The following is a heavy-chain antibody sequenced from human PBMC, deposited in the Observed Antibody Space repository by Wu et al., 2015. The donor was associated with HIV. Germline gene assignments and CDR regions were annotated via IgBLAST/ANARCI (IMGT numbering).Heavy chain of an antibody. D-gene: IGHD1-26*01. CDR2: INPSGGST. CDR3: ARYREVNHDAFDI. Sequence: QVQLVQSGAEVKKPGASVKVSCKASGYTFTSYYMHWVRQAPGQGLEWMGIINPSGGSTSYAQKFQGRVTMTRDTSTSTVYMDLRSLRSDDTAIYYCARYREVNHDAFDIWGQGTKVTVSS. CDR1: GYTFTSYY. V-gene: IGHV1-46*01. J-gene: IGHJ3*02.